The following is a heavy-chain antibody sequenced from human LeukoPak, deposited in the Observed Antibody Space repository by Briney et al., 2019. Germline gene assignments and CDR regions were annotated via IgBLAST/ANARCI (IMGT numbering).Heavy chain of an antibody. CDR1: GYNFPIYW. D-gene: IGHD3-3*01. CDR2: IYTDDSNT. Sequence: GESLKISCQGSGYNFPIYWIGGGRQLPGQGLGWMGIIYTDDSNTIYGPSFQGQVTISADKSISTAYLQWSSLKASDTAMYYCARQGDYDFWSGYPYRGWFDPWGQGTLVTVSS. CDR3: ARQGDYDFWSGYPYRGWFDP. J-gene: IGHJ5*02. V-gene: IGHV5-51*01.